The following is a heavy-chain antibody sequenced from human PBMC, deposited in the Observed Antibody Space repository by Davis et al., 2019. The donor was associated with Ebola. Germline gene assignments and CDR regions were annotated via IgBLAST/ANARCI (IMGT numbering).Heavy chain of an antibody. CDR2: INPNSCGT. J-gene: IGHJ4*02. CDR3: ARVGILAAAGLFDY. D-gene: IGHD6-13*01. Sequence: SDTVPRLASRYTLTGSYMLWERQAPGQGLEWMGWINPNSCGTNYAQKFQGRVTMTRDTSIRTAYMELSRLRSDATAVYYCARVGILAAAGLFDYWGQGTLVTVFS. CDR1: RYTLTGSY. V-gene: IGHV1-2*02.